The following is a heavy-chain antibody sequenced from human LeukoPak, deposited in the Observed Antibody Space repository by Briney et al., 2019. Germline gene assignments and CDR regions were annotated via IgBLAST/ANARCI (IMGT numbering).Heavy chain of an antibody. V-gene: IGHV4-4*07. D-gene: IGHD3-10*01. Sequence: PSETLSLTCTVSGGSISSYYWSWIRQPAGKGLEWIGRIYTSGSTNYNPSLKSRVTMSVDTSKNQFSLKLSSVTAADTAVYYCVAMARGVKGAHFNYRGQGTLVTVSS. CDR3: VAMARGVKGAHFNY. J-gene: IGHJ4*02. CDR1: GGSISSYY. CDR2: IYTSGST.